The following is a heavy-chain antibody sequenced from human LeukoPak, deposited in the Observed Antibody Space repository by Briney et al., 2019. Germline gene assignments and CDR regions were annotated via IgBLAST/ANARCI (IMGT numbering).Heavy chain of an antibody. CDR3: TRVVNGGHFDY. J-gene: IGHJ4*02. D-gene: IGHD2-8*01. CDR1: GASINNYY. V-gene: IGHV4-59*01. Sequence: SETLSLTCSVSGASINNYYWTWIRQPPGKGLEWIGYVYHTGASGYHPSLKSRVAMSLDTSKNQVSLNLRSVTAADTAVYFCTRVVNGGHFDYWGQGNLVTVSS. CDR2: VYHTGAS.